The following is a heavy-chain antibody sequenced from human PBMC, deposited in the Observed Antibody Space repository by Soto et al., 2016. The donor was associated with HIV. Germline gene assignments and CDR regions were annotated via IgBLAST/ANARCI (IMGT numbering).Heavy chain of an antibody. CDR1: GFIFSSYA. CDR3: AKDGEGYYGSGSYYRALYYFDY. J-gene: IGHJ4*02. D-gene: IGHD3-10*01. V-gene: IGHV3-23*01. Sequence: EVQLLESGGGLVQPGGSLRLSCAASGFIFSSYAMGWVRQAPGKGLEWVSTISVSGASTYYADSVKGRFTISRDNSKNTLYLQMNSLRAEDTAVYYCAKDGEGYYGSGSYYRALYYFDYWGQGTLVTVSS. CDR2: ISVSGAST.